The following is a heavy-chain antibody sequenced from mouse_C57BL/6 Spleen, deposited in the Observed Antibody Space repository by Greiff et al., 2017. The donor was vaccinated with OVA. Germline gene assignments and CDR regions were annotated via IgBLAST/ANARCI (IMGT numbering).Heavy chain of an antibody. V-gene: IGHV1-53*01. D-gene: IGHD2-4*01. CDR1: GYTFTSYW. Sequence: VQLQQSGTELVKPGASVKLSCKASGYTFTSYWMHWVKQRPGQGLEWIGNINPSNGGTNYNEKFKSKATLTVDKSSSTAYMQLSSLTSEDSAVYYCARCDYDVDWYFDVWGTGTTVTVSS. J-gene: IGHJ1*03. CDR3: ARCDYDVDWYFDV. CDR2: INPSNGGT.